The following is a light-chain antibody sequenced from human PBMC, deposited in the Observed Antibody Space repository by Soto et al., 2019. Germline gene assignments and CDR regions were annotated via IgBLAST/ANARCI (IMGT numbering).Light chain of an antibody. V-gene: IGKV4-1*01. CDR1: QSVVYNSNDNNY. CDR3: QQYYILTRT. Sequence: IVMPQSPHSLAVSPGERATINCKSSQSVVYNSNDNNYLACYQQKPCQSPKLTXDWXSIRESGGPDRFSGSGSGTNFTLTISRLQADYVAVYYCQQYYILTRTFGQGTKVDI. J-gene: IGKJ1*01. CDR2: WXS.